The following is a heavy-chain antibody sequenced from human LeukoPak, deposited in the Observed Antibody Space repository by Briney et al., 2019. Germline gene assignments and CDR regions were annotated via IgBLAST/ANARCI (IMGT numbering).Heavy chain of an antibody. D-gene: IGHD3-10*01. J-gene: IGHJ4*02. CDR1: GGTFSSYA. V-gene: IGHV1-69*13. Sequence: ASVKVSCKASGGTFSSYAISWVRQAPGQGLEWMGGIIPIFGTANYAQKFQGRVTITADESTSTAYMELSSLRSEDTAVYYRAREVRGVISFDDYWGQGTLVTVSS. CDR3: AREVRGVISFDDY. CDR2: IIPIFGTA.